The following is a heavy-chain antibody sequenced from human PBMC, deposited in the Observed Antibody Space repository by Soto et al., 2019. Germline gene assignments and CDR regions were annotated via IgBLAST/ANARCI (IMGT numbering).Heavy chain of an antibody. CDR1: GGSISSSSYY. V-gene: IGHV4-39*01. D-gene: IGHD3-22*01. CDR2: IYYSGST. J-gene: IGHJ4*02. CDR3: ARWIVVVISSFDY. Sequence: PLETLSLTCTVSGGSISSSSYYWGWIRQPPGKGLEWIGSIYYSGSTYYNPSLKSRVTISVDTSKNQFSLKLSSVTAADTAVYYCARWIVVVISSFDYWGQGTLVTVS.